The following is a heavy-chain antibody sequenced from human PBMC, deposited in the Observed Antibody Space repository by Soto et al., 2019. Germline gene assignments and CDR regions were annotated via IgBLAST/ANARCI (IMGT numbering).Heavy chain of an antibody. CDR3: ARLDSGSYPYYYYYGMDV. CDR1: GYSFTSYW. Sequence: PGESLKISCKGFGYSFTSYWIGWVRQMPGKGLGWMGGIYPGDSDSRYSPSFQGQVTISADNSISTAYLQWSSLKASDTAMYYCARLDSGSYPYYYYYGMDVWGQGTTVTVSS. D-gene: IGHD1-26*01. CDR2: IYPGDSDS. V-gene: IGHV5-51*01. J-gene: IGHJ6*02.